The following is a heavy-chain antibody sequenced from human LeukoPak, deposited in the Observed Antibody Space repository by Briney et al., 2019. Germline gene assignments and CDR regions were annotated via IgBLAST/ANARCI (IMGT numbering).Heavy chain of an antibody. V-gene: IGHV3-21*01. CDR1: GFTFSSYS. D-gene: IGHD3-9*01. CDR2: ISSGSTYI. CDR3: ARDGFDILTGYSLTFDY. J-gene: IGHJ4*02. Sequence: GRSLRLSCAASGFTFSSYSMNWVRQAPGKGLGWVSSISSGSTYIYYVDSVKGRFTTSRDNAKNSLYLQMNSLRAEDTAVYYCARDGFDILTGYSLTFDYWGQGTLVTVSS.